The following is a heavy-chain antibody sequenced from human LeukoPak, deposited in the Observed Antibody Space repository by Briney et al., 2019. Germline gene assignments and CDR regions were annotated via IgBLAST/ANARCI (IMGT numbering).Heavy chain of an antibody. Sequence: ASVKVSCKASGGTFSSYAISWVRQAPGQGLEWMGGIIPIFGTANYAQKFQGRVTITADESTSTAYMELSRLRSDDTAVYYCARALRIGYSSGWYPIDYWGQGTLVTVSS. CDR2: IIPIFGTA. V-gene: IGHV1-69*01. D-gene: IGHD6-19*01. CDR1: GGTFSSYA. J-gene: IGHJ4*02. CDR3: ARALRIGYSSGWYPIDY.